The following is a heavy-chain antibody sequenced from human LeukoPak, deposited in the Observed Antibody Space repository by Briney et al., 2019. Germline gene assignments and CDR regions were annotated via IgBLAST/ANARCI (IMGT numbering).Heavy chain of an antibody. J-gene: IGHJ3*02. Sequence: SETLSLTCTVSGGSISSGGYYWSWIRQHPGKGLEWIGYIYYSGSTYYNPSLKSRVTISVDTSKNQFSLKLSSVTAADTAVYYCARVIERYDFRSGYYFDDAFDIWGQGTMVTVSS. CDR2: IYYSGST. V-gene: IGHV4-31*03. D-gene: IGHD3-3*01. CDR1: GGSISSGGYY. CDR3: ARVIERYDFRSGYYFDDAFDI.